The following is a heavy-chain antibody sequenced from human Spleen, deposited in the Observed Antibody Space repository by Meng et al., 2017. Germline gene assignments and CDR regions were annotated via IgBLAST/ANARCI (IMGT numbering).Heavy chain of an antibody. J-gene: IGHJ4*02. V-gene: IGHV3-66*03. Sequence: EVQLVESGGGLIQPGGSLRLSCAASGFTVSSNYMSWVRQAPGKGLEWVSVIYSGGSTYYADSVKGRFTISRDNSKDTLYLQMNSLRADDTAVYYCARWNGNTAYDYWGQGTLVTVSS. D-gene: IGHD1/OR15-1a*01. CDR2: IYSGGST. CDR3: ARWNGNTAYDY. CDR1: GFTVSSNY.